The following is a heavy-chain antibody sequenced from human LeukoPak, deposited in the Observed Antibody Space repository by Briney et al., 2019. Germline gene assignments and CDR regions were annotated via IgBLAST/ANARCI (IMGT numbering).Heavy chain of an antibody. D-gene: IGHD1-1*01. V-gene: IGHV1-18*01. CDR3: ARDWIGGVQYFDY. CDR1: GYTFTSYG. J-gene: IGHJ4*02. CDR2: ISVYNGNT. Sequence: ASVKVSCKASGYTFTSYGISWVRQAPGQGLEWMGWISVYNGNTKYGQKLQGRVTVTTDTPTSTAYMELRSLRSDDTAVYYCARDWIGGVQYFDYWGQGTLVTVSS.